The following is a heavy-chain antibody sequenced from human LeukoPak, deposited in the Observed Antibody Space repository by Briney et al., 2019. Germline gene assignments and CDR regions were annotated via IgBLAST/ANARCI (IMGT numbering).Heavy chain of an antibody. CDR3: ARMGIAVAGVFDY. CDR2: ISYDGSNK. Sequence: GRSLRLSCAASGFTFSSYAMHWVRQAPGKGLEWVAVISYDGSNKYYADSVKGRFTISRDNSKNTLYLQMNSLRAEDTAVYYCARMGIAVAGVFDYWGQGNLVTVSS. V-gene: IGHV3-30*04. CDR1: GFTFSSYA. J-gene: IGHJ4*02. D-gene: IGHD6-19*01.